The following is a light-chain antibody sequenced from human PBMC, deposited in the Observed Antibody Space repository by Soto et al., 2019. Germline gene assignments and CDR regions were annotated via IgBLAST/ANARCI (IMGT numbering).Light chain of an antibody. J-gene: IGKJ1*01. V-gene: IGKV2-28*01. CDR2: LSF. CDR3: MQGLHGPWT. Sequence: DVVMTQSPLSLPVTPGEPASISCRSSQSLLHSNGNTYLDWCLQKPGQSPQLLIYLSFNRASGVPDRFSGSGTGTDFTLKISRVEAEDVGVYYCMQGLHGPWTFGQGTKVEIK. CDR1: QSLLHSNGNTY.